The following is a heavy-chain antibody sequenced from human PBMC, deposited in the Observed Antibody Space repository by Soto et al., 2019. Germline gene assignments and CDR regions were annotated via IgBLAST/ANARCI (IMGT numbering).Heavy chain of an antibody. Sequence: ASVKVSCKASGYTFTGYYMHWVRQAPGQGLEWMGWINPNSGGTNYAQKFQGWVTMTKDTSISTAYMELSRLRSDDTAVYYCARDYVRYCSSTSCYTPYYYYYGMDVWGQGTTVTVSS. CDR3: ARDYVRYCSSTSCYTPYYYYYGMDV. V-gene: IGHV1-2*04. J-gene: IGHJ6*02. CDR1: GYTFTGYY. D-gene: IGHD2-2*02. CDR2: INPNSGGT.